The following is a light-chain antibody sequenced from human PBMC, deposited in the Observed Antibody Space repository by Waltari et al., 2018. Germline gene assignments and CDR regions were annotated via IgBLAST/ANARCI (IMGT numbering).Light chain of an antibody. Sequence: DIQMTQSPSSLSASVGDRVTITCRASQSISSYLNWYQQKPGKGTKLAIYDASSLQSGVPARFSCSGSGTDFTLTISSLQPEDFATYYCQQSYSTPPSFGGGTKVEIK. CDR1: QSISSY. CDR3: QQSYSTPPS. J-gene: IGKJ4*01. CDR2: DAS. V-gene: IGKV1-39*01.